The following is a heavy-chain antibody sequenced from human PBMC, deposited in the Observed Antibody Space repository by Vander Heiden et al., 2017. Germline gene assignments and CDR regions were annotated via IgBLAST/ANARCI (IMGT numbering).Heavy chain of an antibody. CDR3: ATLPYFYDSSTYGSFDF. CDR2: FDPDDGET. D-gene: IGHD3-22*01. V-gene: IGHV1-24*01. Sequence: QVQLVQSGAEVRKPGASAKVSCKVSGYILTELSMHWVRQAPGKGLEWMGGFDPDDGETIYAQNLQGRVTTTEDTSTNTAYMELSSLRSEDTAVYYCATLPYFYDSSTYGSFDFWGQGTLVTVSS. J-gene: IGHJ4*02. CDR1: GYILTELS.